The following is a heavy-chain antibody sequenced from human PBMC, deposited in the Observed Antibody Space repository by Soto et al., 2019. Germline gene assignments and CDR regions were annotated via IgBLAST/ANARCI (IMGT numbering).Heavy chain of an antibody. D-gene: IGHD6-13*01. Sequence: QVQLVQSGAEVKKPGASVKVSCKASGYTFTSYGISWVRQAPGQGLEGMGWISAYNGNTNYAQKLQGRVTMTTDTSTSTAYMELRSLRSDDTAVYYCARDSFIAAAGTDYYYGMDVWGQGTTVTVSS. CDR1: GYTFTSYG. V-gene: IGHV1-18*01. CDR2: ISAYNGNT. J-gene: IGHJ6*02. CDR3: ARDSFIAAAGTDYYYGMDV.